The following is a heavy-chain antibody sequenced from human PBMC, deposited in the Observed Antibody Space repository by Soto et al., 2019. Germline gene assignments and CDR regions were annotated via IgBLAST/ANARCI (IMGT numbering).Heavy chain of an antibody. V-gene: IGHV3-30*18. CDR1: GFAFSRCA. CDR2: ISFDGSNK. CDR3: AKIGFPYYYDRSGQAD. Sequence: QVQLVESGGGVVQPGRSLRLSCAASGFAFSRCAMYWVRQAPGKGLEWVAFISFDGSNKYYPDSVNGRFTIFRDNSKNTLDLQMNSLRVEDTAVYYCAKIGFPYYYDRSGQADWGQGNLVTVSS. J-gene: IGHJ4*02. D-gene: IGHD3-22*01.